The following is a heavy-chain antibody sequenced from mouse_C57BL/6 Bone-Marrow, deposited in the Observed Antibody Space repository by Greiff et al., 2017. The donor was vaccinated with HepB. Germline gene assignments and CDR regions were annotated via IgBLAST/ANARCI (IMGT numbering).Heavy chain of an antibody. D-gene: IGHD2-4*01. CDR3: ARGIYYDYEAWFAY. CDR2: IDPSDSYT. J-gene: IGHJ3*01. CDR1: GYTFTSYW. Sequence: VQLQQPGAELVRPGTSVKLSCKASGYTFTSYWMHWVKQRPGQGLEWIGVIDPSDSYTNYNQKFKGKATLTVDTSSSTAYMQLSSLTSEDSAVYYCARGIYYDYEAWFAYWGQGTLVTVSA. V-gene: IGHV1-59*01.